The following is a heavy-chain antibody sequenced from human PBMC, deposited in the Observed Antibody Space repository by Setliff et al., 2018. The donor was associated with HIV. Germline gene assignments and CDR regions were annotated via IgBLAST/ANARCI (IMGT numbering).Heavy chain of an antibody. D-gene: IGHD3-3*01. CDR3: ARAASYYNFWSGYNPHAFDI. V-gene: IGHV3-7*01. CDR1: GSTFSSYW. J-gene: IGHJ3*02. Sequence: GGSLRLSCAASGSTFSSYWMSWVRQAPGKGLEWVANIKEDGSEKYSVDSGKGRFSIFRDNSNNSLYLQMNSLRAEDTAVYFCARAASYYNFWSGYNPHAFDIWGQGTMVTVS. CDR2: IKEDGSEK.